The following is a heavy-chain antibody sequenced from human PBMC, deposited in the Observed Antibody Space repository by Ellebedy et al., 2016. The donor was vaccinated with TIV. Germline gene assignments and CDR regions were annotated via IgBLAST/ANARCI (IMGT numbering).Heavy chain of an antibody. CDR2: INEDGSDR. Sequence: GESLKISCAASGFTFSSHWMNWVRQAPGKGLEWVANINEDGSDRYYVDSVKGRFTISRDDAKNSLFLQMNSLRAEDTAVYYCARSGEHDTWGQGTLVTVSS. CDR3: ARSGEHDT. J-gene: IGHJ5*02. V-gene: IGHV3-7*01. CDR1: GFTFSSHW. D-gene: IGHD1-26*01.